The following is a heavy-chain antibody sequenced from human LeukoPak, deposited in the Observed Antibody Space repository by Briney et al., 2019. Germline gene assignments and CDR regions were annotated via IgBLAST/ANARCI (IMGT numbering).Heavy chain of an antibody. D-gene: IGHD3-10*01. V-gene: IGHV4-39*01. CDR1: GGSVSSSSYY. J-gene: IGHJ3*02. CDR2: MYYSGST. CDR3: ARGKNLDYGSGSYYDAFDI. Sequence: SETLSLTCIVSGGSVSSSSYYWGWIRQPPGKGLEWIGTMYYSGSTYYNPSLKSRVTLSVDTSKNQFSLKLSSVTAADTAVYYCARGKNLDYGSGSYYDAFDIWGQGTMVTVSS.